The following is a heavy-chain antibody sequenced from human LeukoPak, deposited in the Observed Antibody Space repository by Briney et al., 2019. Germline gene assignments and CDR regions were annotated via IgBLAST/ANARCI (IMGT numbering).Heavy chain of an antibody. CDR1: GFTFSSYE. J-gene: IGHJ3*02. D-gene: IGHD3-22*01. CDR2: ISSSCGTI. CDR3: ARDDSSGYYSRGVFDI. Sequence: PGGSLRLSCAASGFTFSSYEMNWVRQAPGKGLEGVSYISSSCGTIYDADSVKVRFTISRDNAKNSLYLQMNSLRAEDTAVYYCARDDSSGYYSRGVFDIWGKGTMVTVSS. V-gene: IGHV3-48*03.